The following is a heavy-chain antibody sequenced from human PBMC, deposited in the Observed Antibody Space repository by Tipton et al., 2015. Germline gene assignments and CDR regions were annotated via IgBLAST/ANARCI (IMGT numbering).Heavy chain of an antibody. Sequence: QVQLVQSGAEVKKPGASVKVSCKTAGYTFTSYGISWVRQAPGQGLEWIGGIIPVFGTAHYAQKFQGRVTITADKSTRTAYMELSSLRSEDTAVYYCASRSDGKKYYYFGMDVWGQGTTVTVSS. CDR1: GYTFTSYG. J-gene: IGHJ6*02. CDR3: ASRSDGKKYYYFGMDV. D-gene: IGHD4-17*01. CDR2: IIPVFGTA. V-gene: IGHV1-69*06.